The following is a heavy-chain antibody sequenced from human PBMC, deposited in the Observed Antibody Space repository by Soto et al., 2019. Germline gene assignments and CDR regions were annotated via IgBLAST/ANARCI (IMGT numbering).Heavy chain of an antibody. J-gene: IGHJ3*02. CDR3: AREMPSNAFDI. CDR2: VYYSGGA. D-gene: IGHD2-2*01. CDR1: GYAIINYY. V-gene: IGHV4-59*01. Sequence: SETLSLSRSFSGYAIINYYWSWIRQPPGKGLEWIGNVYYSGGAKYNPSVKRRVSISVDTSKNQFSLNLSSVTAADTAVYYCAREMPSNAFDIWGQGTMVTVSS.